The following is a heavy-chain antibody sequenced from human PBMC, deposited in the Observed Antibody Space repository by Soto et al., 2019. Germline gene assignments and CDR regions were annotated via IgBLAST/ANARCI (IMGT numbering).Heavy chain of an antibody. CDR2: IYHSGST. D-gene: IGHD1-26*01. CDR1: GGSISSSNW. Sequence: SETLSLTCAVSGGSISSSNWWSWVRQPPGKGLEWIGEIYHSGSTNYNPSLKSRVTISVDTSSSQFSLELSSVTAADTAVYYCARGLISGSHYSGGWYYFDSWGQGTQVTVSS. CDR3: ARGLISGSHYSGGWYYFDS. V-gene: IGHV4-4*02. J-gene: IGHJ4*02.